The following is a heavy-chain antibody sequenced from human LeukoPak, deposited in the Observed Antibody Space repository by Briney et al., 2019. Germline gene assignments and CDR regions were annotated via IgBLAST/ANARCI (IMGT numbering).Heavy chain of an antibody. V-gene: IGHV1-2*02. D-gene: IGHD6-6*01. CDR3: ARELGGSSGWFDP. Sequence: ASLKVSCKASGYTFTGYYMHWVRQAPGQGLEWMGWINPNSGGTNYAQKFQGRVTMTRDTSISTAYMELSRLRSDDTAVYYCARELGGSSGWFDPWGQGTLVTVSS. CDR2: INPNSGGT. J-gene: IGHJ5*02. CDR1: GYTFTGYY.